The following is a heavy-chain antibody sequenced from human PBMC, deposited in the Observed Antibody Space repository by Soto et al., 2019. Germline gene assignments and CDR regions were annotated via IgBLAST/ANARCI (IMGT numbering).Heavy chain of an antibody. J-gene: IGHJ3*01. V-gene: IGHV3-30*03. D-gene: IGHD4-17*01. CDR1: GFTLSTFG. Sequence: LRLSCAASGFTLSTFGIHWVRQAPGKGLEWVALVSYDESHVYYADSVKGRFAISRDISKNTVYLQMDSLRSEDTAIYYCAHPRGYGVFDAYDFWGQGAMVTVSS. CDR2: VSYDESHV. CDR3: AHPRGYGVFDAYDF.